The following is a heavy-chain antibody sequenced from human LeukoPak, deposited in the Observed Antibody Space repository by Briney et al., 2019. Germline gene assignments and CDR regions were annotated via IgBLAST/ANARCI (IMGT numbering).Heavy chain of an antibody. CDR3: ARMGIAAAGSQGEIDY. D-gene: IGHD6-13*01. J-gene: IGHJ4*02. V-gene: IGHV4-38-2*01. CDR1: GGSISSGAY. Sequence: TSETLSLTCAVSGGSISSGAYWGWVRQPPGKGLEWIGTIYHSGSTYYNPSLKSRVTISIDTSKNQFSLKLSSVTAADTAVYYCARMGIAAAGSQGEIDYWGQGTLVTVSS. CDR2: IYHSGST.